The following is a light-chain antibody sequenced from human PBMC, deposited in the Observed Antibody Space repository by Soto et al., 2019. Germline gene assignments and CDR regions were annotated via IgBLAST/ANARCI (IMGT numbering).Light chain of an antibody. J-gene: IGKJ1*01. CDR1: QSVSSN. V-gene: IGKV3-15*01. Sequence: EIVMTQSPANLSVSPGEIATLSCRASQSVSSNLAWYQQKPGQAPRHLIYGASTRATGIPARFSGSGSGTEFTLTISSLQSEDFAVYYCQQYNNWPPWTFGQGTKVEIK. CDR2: GAS. CDR3: QQYNNWPPWT.